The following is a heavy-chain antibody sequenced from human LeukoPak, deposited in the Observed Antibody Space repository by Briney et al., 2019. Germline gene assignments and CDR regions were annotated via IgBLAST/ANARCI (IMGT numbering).Heavy chain of an antibody. J-gene: IGHJ4*02. V-gene: IGHV3-11*01. Sequence: PGGSLRLSCAASRFTFCDYYMSCIAQAPGKGLEGLSYISSSGSTIYYAASVKSRFTISRDNAKNSLYLQMSSRRAEDTAVYYCARVPYNWDYGGDYWGQGTLVTVSS. CDR3: ARVPYNWDYGGDY. D-gene: IGHD1-7*01. CDR2: ISSSGSTI. CDR1: RFTFCDYY.